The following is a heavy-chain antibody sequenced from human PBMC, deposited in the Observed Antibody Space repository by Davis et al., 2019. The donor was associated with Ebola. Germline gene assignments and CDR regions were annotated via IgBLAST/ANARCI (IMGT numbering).Heavy chain of an antibody. D-gene: IGHD3-22*01. CDR1: GFTFSSYD. CDR2: ISGSGGST. Sequence: GGYLRLSCAASGFTFSSYDMHWVRQAPGKGLEWVSAISGSGGSTYYADSVKGRFTISRDNSKNTLYLQMNSLRAEDTAVYYCAKEGYYYDSSGYYRDAFDIWGQGTMVTVSS. CDR3: AKEGYYYDSSGYYRDAFDI. V-gene: IGHV3-23*01. J-gene: IGHJ3*02.